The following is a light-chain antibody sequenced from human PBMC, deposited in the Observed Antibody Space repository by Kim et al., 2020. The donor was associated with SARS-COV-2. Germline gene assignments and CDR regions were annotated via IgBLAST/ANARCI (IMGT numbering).Light chain of an antibody. J-gene: IGKJ5*01. V-gene: IGKV1-39*01. Sequence: ASVGDRITITCLASQSISSYLNWCQQRPGKAPKLLIYAASSLQSRVPSSVSGSGSGTDFSLTISSLQPEEFATYYCQQSYSTLITFGQGTRLESK. CDR3: QQSYSTLIT. CDR1: QSISSY. CDR2: AAS.